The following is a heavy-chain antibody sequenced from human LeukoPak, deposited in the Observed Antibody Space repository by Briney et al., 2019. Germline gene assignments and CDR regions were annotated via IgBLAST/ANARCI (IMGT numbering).Heavy chain of an antibody. CDR1: GYTLTELS. Sequence: EASVNVSFKVSGYTLTELSMHWVRQAPGKGLEWMGGFDPEDGETIYAQKFQGRVTMTEDTSTDTAYMELSSLRSEDTAVYYCATGSPVTTYYYYYYGMDVWGQGTTVTVSS. D-gene: IGHD4-17*01. CDR3: ATGSPVTTYYYYYYGMDV. CDR2: FDPEDGET. V-gene: IGHV1-24*01. J-gene: IGHJ6*02.